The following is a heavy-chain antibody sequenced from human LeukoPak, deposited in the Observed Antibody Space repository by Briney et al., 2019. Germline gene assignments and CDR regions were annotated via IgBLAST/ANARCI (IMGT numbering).Heavy chain of an antibody. Sequence: GGSLRLSRAASGFTVANDRMSWVRQAPGKGLEWVSAISGSGGSTYYADSVKGRFTISRDNSKNTLYLQMNSLRAEDTAVYYCAKDLLVGAIHSDYWGQGTLVTVSS. J-gene: IGHJ4*02. CDR3: AKDLLVGAIHSDY. D-gene: IGHD1-26*01. CDR2: ISGSGGST. V-gene: IGHV3-23*01. CDR1: GFTVANDR.